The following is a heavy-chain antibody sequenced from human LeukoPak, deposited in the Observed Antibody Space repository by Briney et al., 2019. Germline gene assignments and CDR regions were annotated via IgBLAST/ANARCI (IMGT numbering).Heavy chain of an antibody. CDR1: GFTFSDYY. V-gene: IGHV3-11*01. J-gene: IGHJ4*02. CDR3: VREVVVPAAPYYFDY. CDR2: ISSGGSTI. D-gene: IGHD2-2*01. Sequence: GGSLRLSCAVSGFTFSDYYMSWIRQAPGKGLEWVSYISSGGSTIFYADSVKGRFTVSRDNAKNSLYLQMNSLRDGDTAVYYCVREVVVPAAPYYFDYWGQGTLVTVSS.